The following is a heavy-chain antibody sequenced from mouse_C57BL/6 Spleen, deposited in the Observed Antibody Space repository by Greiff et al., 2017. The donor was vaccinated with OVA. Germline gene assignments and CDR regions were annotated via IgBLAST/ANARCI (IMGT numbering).Heavy chain of an antibody. D-gene: IGHD1-1*01. CDR3: ARGPYYGSSPHWYFDV. CDR1: GYSITSGYY. CDR2: ISYDGSN. V-gene: IGHV3-6*01. J-gene: IGHJ1*03. Sequence: VQLKESGPGLVKPSQSLSLTCSVTGYSITSGYYWNWIRQFPGNKLEWMGYISYDGSNNYNPSLKNRISITRDTSKNQFFLKLNSVTTEDTATYYCARGPYYGSSPHWYFDVWGTGTTVTVSS.